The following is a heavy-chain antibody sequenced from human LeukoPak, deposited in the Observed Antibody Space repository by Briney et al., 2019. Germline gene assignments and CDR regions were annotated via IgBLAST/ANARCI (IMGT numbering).Heavy chain of an antibody. V-gene: IGHV3-48*01. D-gene: IGHD6-6*01. CDR3: ARGFEYSTSRLDY. Sequence: GGSLRLSCAAPGFTFRSYSMNWVRQAPGKGLEWVSFISSRSSTIYYADSVKGRFTISRDNSKNTLYLQMNSLRADDTSVYYCARGFEYSTSRLDYWGQGTLVTVSS. CDR1: GFTFRSYS. CDR2: ISSRSSTI. J-gene: IGHJ4*02.